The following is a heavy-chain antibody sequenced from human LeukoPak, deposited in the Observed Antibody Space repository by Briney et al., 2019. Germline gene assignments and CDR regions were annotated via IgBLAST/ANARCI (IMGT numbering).Heavy chain of an antibody. D-gene: IGHD3-10*01. CDR2: IIPIFGTA. J-gene: IGHJ6*02. CDR3: AKWFGVRHRPYGMDV. CDR1: GGTFSSYA. V-gene: IGHV1-69*13. Sequence: SVNVSCTASGGTFSSYAISWVRQAPGQGLEWMGGIIPIFGTANYAQKFQGRVTITADESTSTAYMELSSLRSEDTAVYYCAKWFGVRHRPYGMDVWGQGTTVTVSS.